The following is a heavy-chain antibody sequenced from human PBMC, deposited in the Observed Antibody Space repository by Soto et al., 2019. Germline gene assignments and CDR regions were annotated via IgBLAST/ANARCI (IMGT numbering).Heavy chain of an antibody. Sequence: QVQLVQSGAEVKKPGSSVKVSYKASGGTFSNYAISWVRQAPGQGLEWMGGITPFFATANYAQKFQGRVTITADESVSTAYMELSRLRSEDTAVYYCAQTLGLAVAGPGRFDLWGRGTLVTVSS. D-gene: IGHD6-19*01. J-gene: IGHJ2*01. CDR1: GGTFSNYA. CDR3: AQTLGLAVAGPGRFDL. V-gene: IGHV1-69*12. CDR2: ITPFFATA.